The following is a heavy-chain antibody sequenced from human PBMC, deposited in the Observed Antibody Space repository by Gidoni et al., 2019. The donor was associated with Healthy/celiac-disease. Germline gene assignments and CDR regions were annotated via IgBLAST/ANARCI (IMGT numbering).Heavy chain of an antibody. CDR2: INPSGGST. Sequence: QVQLVQSGAEVKKPGASVKVSCKASGYTFTSYYMHWVRQAPGQGLEWMGIINPSGGSTSYAQKFQGRVTMTRDTSTSTVYMELSSLRSEDTAVYYCARGTVAGTSYYYYMDVWGKGTTVTVSS. J-gene: IGHJ6*03. V-gene: IGHV1-46*03. CDR1: GYTFTSYY. D-gene: IGHD6-19*01. CDR3: ARGTVAGTSYYYYMDV.